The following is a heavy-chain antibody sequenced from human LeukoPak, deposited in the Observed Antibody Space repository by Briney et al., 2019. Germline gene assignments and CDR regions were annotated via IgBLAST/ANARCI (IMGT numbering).Heavy chain of an antibody. J-gene: IGHJ4*02. V-gene: IGHV3-21*01. CDR3: ARFYDSSGYYFLDY. D-gene: IGHD3-22*01. CDR1: GFTFSSYG. CDR2: ISSSSSYI. Sequence: GGSLRLSCAASGFTFSSYGMHWGRQAPGKGLELVSSISSSSSYIYYATSVKGRSTISRDNAKNSLYLQMNSLRAEDTAVYYCARFYDSSGYYFLDYWGQGTLVTVSS.